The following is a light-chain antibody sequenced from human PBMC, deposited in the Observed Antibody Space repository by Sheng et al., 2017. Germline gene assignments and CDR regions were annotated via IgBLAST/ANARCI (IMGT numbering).Light chain of an antibody. J-gene: IGKJ1*01. CDR2: RAS. Sequence: EIVLTQSPGTLSLSPGEGATLSCTTSQSVDRRYIAWYQQKPGQAPRLLIYRASSRATGIPDRFSGSGSGTDFTLTISRLEPEDFAFYYCQQYDSWPRTFGQGTKVDVK. CDR3: QQYDSWPRT. CDR1: QSVDRRY. V-gene: IGKV3-20*01.